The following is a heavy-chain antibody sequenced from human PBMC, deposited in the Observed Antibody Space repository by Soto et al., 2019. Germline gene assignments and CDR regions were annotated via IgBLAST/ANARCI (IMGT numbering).Heavy chain of an antibody. CDR1: VFTFSSYC. V-gene: IGHV3-7*03. D-gene: IGHD2-8*01. CDR3: AREGAVEDVLMVYDSRAYYYYYGMDV. CDR2: IKQYGSDK. Sequence: GSLRLSCAASVFTFSSYCMSWFRQAPVKGLEWVANIKQYGSDKYYVDSVKGRFTISRDNAKNSLYLQMKSLRAEDTAVYYCAREGAVEDVLMVYDSRAYYYYYGMDVWGQGNTVTVSS. J-gene: IGHJ6*02.